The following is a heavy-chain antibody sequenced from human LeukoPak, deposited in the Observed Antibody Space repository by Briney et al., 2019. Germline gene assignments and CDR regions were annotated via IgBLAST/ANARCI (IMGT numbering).Heavy chain of an antibody. CDR3: ARDRETRGFVY. CDR1: GYSVSSGYY. V-gene: IGHV4-38-2*02. Sequence: SETLSLTCAVSGYSVSSGYYWGWIRQPPGKGLEWIGSIYHSGSTYYNPSLKSRVTISVDTSKNQFSLKLSSVTAADTAVYYCARDRETRGFVYWGQGTLVTVSS. D-gene: IGHD5-24*01. CDR2: IYHSGST. J-gene: IGHJ4*02.